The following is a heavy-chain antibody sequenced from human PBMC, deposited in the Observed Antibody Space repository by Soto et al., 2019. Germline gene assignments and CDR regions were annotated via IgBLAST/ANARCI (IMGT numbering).Heavy chain of an antibody. J-gene: IGHJ6*02. Sequence: PGQSLKISCKGSGYSFTSYWIGWVRQMPGKGLEWMGIIYPGDSDTRYSPSFQGQVTISADKSISTAYLQWSSLKASDTALYYCARHATMVRGQDYYGMGVWGQGTTVTVSS. CDR3: ARHATMVRGQDYYGMGV. D-gene: IGHD3-10*01. CDR1: GYSFTSYW. V-gene: IGHV5-51*01. CDR2: IYPGDSDT.